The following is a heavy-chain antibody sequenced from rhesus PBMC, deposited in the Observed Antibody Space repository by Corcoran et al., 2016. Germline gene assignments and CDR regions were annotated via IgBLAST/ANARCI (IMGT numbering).Heavy chain of an antibody. CDR3: ARADYNWNPTAFDY. J-gene: IGHJ4*01. V-gene: IGHV4-80*01. Sequence: QVQLQESGPGLVKPSATLSLTCTVSGASISSNWWSWIRQPPGKVLEWIGEINCKRGRTNYNPSLKSRVTISKDASKNQCSLKLSSVTAADTAVYYCARADYNWNPTAFDYWGQGVLVTVSS. CDR2: INCKRGRT. D-gene: IGHD1-26*01. CDR1: GASISSNW.